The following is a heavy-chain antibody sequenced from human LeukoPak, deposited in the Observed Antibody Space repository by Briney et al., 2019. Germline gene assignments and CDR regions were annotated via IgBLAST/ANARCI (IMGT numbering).Heavy chain of an antibody. Sequence: PGGSLRLSCAASGLSYSDFYMTWIRQAPGKGLGWVSYISSSGSYTNYADSVQGRFTVSRDKAKNSLFLHLTSLGPEDTAVYYCARTVGRGPGGHFDYWGQGTLVIVPS. D-gene: IGHD3-10*01. J-gene: IGHJ4*02. CDR3: ARTVGRGPGGHFDY. CDR1: GLSYSDFY. V-gene: IGHV3-11*03. CDR2: ISSSGSYT.